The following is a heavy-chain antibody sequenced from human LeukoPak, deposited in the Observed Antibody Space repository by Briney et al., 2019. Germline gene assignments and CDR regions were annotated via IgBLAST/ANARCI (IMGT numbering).Heavy chain of an antibody. CDR3: ASSGSYRFDY. V-gene: IGHV3-48*02. CDR2: ITASGTAM. Sequence: GGSLRLSCAAFGFTFSSYSMNWVRQAPGKGLEWVSHITASGTAMFYADSVKGRFTISRDNAKSSLYLQMNSLRDEDTAVYYCASSGSYRFDYWGQGTLVTVSS. D-gene: IGHD1-26*01. J-gene: IGHJ4*02. CDR1: GFTFSSYS.